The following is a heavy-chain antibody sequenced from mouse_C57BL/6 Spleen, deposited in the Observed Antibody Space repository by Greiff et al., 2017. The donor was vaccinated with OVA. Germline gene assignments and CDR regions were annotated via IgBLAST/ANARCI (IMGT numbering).Heavy chain of an antibody. CDR1: GFTFSDYY. CDR3: AREIFSYDYEGYYAMDY. Sequence: EVQLVESEGGLVQPGSSMKLSCTASGFTFSDYYMAWVRQVPEKGLEWVANINYDGSSTYYLDSLKSRFIISRDNAKNILYLQMSSLKSEDTATYYCAREIFSYDYEGYYAMDYWGQGTSVTVSS. J-gene: IGHJ4*01. D-gene: IGHD2-4*01. V-gene: IGHV5-16*01. CDR2: INYDGSST.